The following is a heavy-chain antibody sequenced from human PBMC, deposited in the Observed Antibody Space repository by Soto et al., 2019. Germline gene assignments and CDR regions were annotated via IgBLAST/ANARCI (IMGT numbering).Heavy chain of an antibody. CDR1: GFTVSSNY. D-gene: IGHD3-3*01. CDR3: ERRDGGESYYGMDV. J-gene: IGHJ6*02. CDR2: IYSGGST. Sequence: GGSLRLSCAASGFTVSSNYMSWVRQAPGKGLEWVSVIYSGGSTYYADSVKGRFTISRHNSKNTLYLQMNSLRAEDTALYYSERRDGGESYYGMDVWGQGTTVTVSS. V-gene: IGHV3-53*04.